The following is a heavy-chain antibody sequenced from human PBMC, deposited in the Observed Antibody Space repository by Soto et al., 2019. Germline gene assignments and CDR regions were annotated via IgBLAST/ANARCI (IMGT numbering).Heavy chain of an antibody. D-gene: IGHD5-18*01. V-gene: IGHV4-31*03. CDR3: ARLWLRGAQKNDY. J-gene: IGHJ4*02. Sequence: QVQLQESGPGLVKPSQTLSLTCTVSGGSISSGGYYWSWIRQHPGKGLEWIGYIYYSGSTYYNPSLKSRVTISVDPSKNQFSLKLSSVTAADTAVYYCARLWLRGAQKNDYWGQGTLVTVSS. CDR1: GGSISSGGYY. CDR2: IYYSGST.